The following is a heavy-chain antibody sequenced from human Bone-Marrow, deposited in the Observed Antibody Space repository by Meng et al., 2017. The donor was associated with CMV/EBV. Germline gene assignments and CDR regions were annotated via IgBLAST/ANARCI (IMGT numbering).Heavy chain of an antibody. Sequence: GESLKISCAASGFTFSDYYMSWIRQAPGKGLEWVSYISSSGSTIYYADSVKGRFTISRDNTKNSLYLQMNSLRADDTALYHCARKVAINWFDPWGQGTLVTVSS. V-gene: IGHV3-11*01. D-gene: IGHD2-21*01. CDR2: ISSSGSTI. J-gene: IGHJ5*02. CDR1: GFTFSDYY. CDR3: ARKVAINWFDP.